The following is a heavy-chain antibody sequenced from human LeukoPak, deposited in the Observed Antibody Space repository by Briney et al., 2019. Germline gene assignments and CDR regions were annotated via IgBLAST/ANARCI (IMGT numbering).Heavy chain of an antibody. CDR3: AKDRNGWPTNFGS. CDR1: GFTFSTYS. CDR2: ISSSGGTT. V-gene: IGHV3-23*01. Sequence: GGSLRLSCAASGFTFSTYSVNWVRQAPGKGLEWVSAISSSGGTTYYADSVKGRFSISRDNSKNTLHLQMNSLRAEDTAVYYCAKDRNGWPTNFGSWGQGNLVTVSA. D-gene: IGHD6-19*01. J-gene: IGHJ4*02.